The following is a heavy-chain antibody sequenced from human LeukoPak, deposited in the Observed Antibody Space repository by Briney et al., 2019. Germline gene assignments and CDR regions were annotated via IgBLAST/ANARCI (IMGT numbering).Heavy chain of an antibody. J-gene: IGHJ4*02. CDR3: TTYGYSYDVTGYSYFDS. V-gene: IGHV3-15*01. CDR1: GLSFSNAW. D-gene: IGHD3-22*01. CDR2: LISRTSGGAT. Sequence: PGGSLRPSCTASGLSFSNAWMSWVRQAPGEGLEWVGRLISRTSGGATDYAAPVRGRFTISRDDSQNTLYLQMNSLKTEDTAVYYCTTYGYSYDVTGYSYFDSWGREFRSPSPQ.